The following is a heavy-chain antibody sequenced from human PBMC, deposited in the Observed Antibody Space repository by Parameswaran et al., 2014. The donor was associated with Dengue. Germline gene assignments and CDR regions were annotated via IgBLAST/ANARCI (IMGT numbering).Heavy chain of an antibody. J-gene: IGHJ6*02. Sequence: WIRQPPGKGLEWVGFIRSKAHGGTTEDAASVKGRFTISRDDSKSIAYLQMNSLKTEDTAVYYCTRDPGPKYCSTTSCPFYDYFFAMDVWGQGTTVTVSS. V-gene: IGHV3-49*02. D-gene: IGHD2-2*01. CDR2: IRSKAHGGTT. CDR3: TRDPGPKYCSTTSCPFYDYFFAMDV.